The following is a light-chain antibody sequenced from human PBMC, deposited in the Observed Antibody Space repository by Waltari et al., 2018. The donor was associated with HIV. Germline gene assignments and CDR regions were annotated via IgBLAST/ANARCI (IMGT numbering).Light chain of an antibody. CDR2: SVS. J-gene: IGKJ2*01. CDR3: QQTYNTPRT. V-gene: IGKV1-39*01. Sequence: DIQMTQSPSSLSASVGDRVTITCRASQNINIYLNSDQQKPGKAPSLLIDSVSSLQSGVPSRVSGSGSETHFTLTISSLQPDDFATYYCQQTYNTPRTFGQGTKLEI. CDR1: QNINIY.